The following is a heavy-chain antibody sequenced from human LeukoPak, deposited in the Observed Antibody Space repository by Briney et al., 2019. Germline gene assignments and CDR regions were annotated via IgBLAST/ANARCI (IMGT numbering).Heavy chain of an antibody. CDR1: GFSLNTRGVG. D-gene: IGHD3-22*01. Sequence: SGPTLVNPTQTLTLTCTFSGFSLNTRGVGVGWIRQPPGRALEWLALIYWDGDRRYSPSLKSRLTITKDTSKNQVVLTMTNMDAWEPATYFCAHRKNYYDSSVFDNWGQGTLVTVSS. CDR2: IYWDGDR. V-gene: IGHV2-5*02. J-gene: IGHJ4*02. CDR3: AHRKNYYDSSVFDN.